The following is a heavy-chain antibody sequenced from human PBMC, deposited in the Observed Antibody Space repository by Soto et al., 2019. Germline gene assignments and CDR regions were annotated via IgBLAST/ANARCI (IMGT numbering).Heavy chain of an antibody. CDR2: INAGNGKT. V-gene: IGHV1-3*01. Sequence: ASVKVSCKTSGYTFTYYALHWVRQAPGQGLEWMGWINAGNGKTKYSQNFQGRLTITRDTSATTLYMELSSLRSEDTTVYYCVRFSGIPVWGQGTLVTVSS. J-gene: IGHJ4*02. CDR3: VRFSGIPV. D-gene: IGHD1-1*01. CDR1: GYTFTYYA.